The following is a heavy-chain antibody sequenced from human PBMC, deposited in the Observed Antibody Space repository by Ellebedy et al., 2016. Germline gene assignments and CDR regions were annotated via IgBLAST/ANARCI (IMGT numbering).Heavy chain of an antibody. J-gene: IGHJ5*02. CDR1: GDSITRGAHY. V-gene: IGHV4-39*07. CDR2: IYYTGDT. D-gene: IGHD3-22*01. Sequence: SETLSLTCTVSGDSITRGAHYWGWIRQPPHKGLEWIASIYYTGDTYYNPSLRSRVTLSVDAPKNQFSLTVTSVTAADTALYYCARGPNHYDSSVDFDPWGQGTLVTVSS. CDR3: ARGPNHYDSSVDFDP.